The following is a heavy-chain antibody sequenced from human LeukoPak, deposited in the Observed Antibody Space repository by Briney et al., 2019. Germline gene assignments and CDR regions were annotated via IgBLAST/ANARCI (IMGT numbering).Heavy chain of an antibody. CDR2: IKQDGSEK. CDR1: GFTFSSYW. CDR3: ARVRVAVAGTGDYYFDY. Sequence: GGSLRLSCAASGFTFSSYWMSWVRQAPGKGLEWVANIKQDGSEKYYVDSVKGRFTISRDNAKNSLYLQMNSLRAEDTAVYYCARVRVAVAGTGDYYFDYWGQGTLVTVSS. V-gene: IGHV3-7*01. J-gene: IGHJ4*02. D-gene: IGHD6-19*01.